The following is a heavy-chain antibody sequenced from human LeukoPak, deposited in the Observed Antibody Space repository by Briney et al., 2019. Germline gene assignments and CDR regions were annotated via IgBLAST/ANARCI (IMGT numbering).Heavy chain of an antibody. D-gene: IGHD2-15*01. CDR3: ARRIVGVVAATRVGYNWFDP. CDR1: GYTLTGYY. V-gene: IGHV1-2*02. Sequence: ASVKVSCKASGYTLTGYYMHWVRPAPGQRREWMGWIIPNSGGTNYAQKFQGRVTMTRDTSISTANMELSRLRSDDTAVYYCARRIVGVVAATRVGYNWFDPWGQGTLVTVSS. J-gene: IGHJ5*02. CDR2: IIPNSGGT.